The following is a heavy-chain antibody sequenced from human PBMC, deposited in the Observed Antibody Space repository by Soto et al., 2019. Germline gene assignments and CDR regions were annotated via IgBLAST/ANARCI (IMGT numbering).Heavy chain of an antibody. J-gene: IGHJ5*02. CDR1: GFIFINYA. CDR3: VKAPAYYYDSVAYFSA. V-gene: IGHV3-64D*06. Sequence: GGSLRLSCSASGFIFINYAVHWVRQTPGKGLEYVSTISVNGDTTYYADSVKGRFTISRDNSKNTLYLQMSSLRIEDTAVYYCVKAPAYYYDSVAYFSAWGQGTLVTVSS. D-gene: IGHD3-22*01. CDR2: ISVNGDTT.